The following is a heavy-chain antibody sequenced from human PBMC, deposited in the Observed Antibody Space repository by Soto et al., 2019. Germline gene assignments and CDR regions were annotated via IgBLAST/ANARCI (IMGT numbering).Heavy chain of an antibody. Sequence: EVQLVESGGGLVQPGGSLRLSCAASGFSLSSYWMSWVRQAPGKGLEWVANMNQDGSESDYVGSVKGRFTFTRDNAKNSLYLQMNSLRAEDTAVYYCARISTSAGRRDLACWGKGTLVTVSS. V-gene: IGHV3-7*01. CDR2: MNQDGSES. J-gene: IGHJ4*02. CDR1: GFSLSSYW. CDR3: ARISTSAGRRDLAC.